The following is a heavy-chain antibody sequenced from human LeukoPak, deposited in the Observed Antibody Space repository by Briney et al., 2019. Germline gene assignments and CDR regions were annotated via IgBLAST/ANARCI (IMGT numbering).Heavy chain of an antibody. V-gene: IGHV1-18*04. CDR3: ARVVRYFDWLGDAFDI. Sequence: ASVKVSCKASGYTLTSYGISWVRQAPGQGLEWMGWISAYNGNTNYAQKLQGRVTMTTDTSTSTAYMELRSLRSDDTAVYYCARVVRYFDWLGDAFDIWGQGTMVTVSS. J-gene: IGHJ3*02. CDR2: ISAYNGNT. CDR1: GYTLTSYG. D-gene: IGHD3-9*01.